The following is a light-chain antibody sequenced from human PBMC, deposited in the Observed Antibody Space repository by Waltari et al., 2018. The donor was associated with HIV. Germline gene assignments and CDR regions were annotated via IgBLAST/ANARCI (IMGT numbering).Light chain of an antibody. J-gene: IGKJ1*01. CDR1: QSVSSSS. Sequence: EIVLTQSPGTLSLSPGERATLSCRASQSVSSSSLAWYQQKPGQAPSLLIYAASSRATGIPDRFSGSGSGTDFTLTISRLEPEDFAVYYCQHYGGSPQTFGQGTKVEIK. V-gene: IGKV3-20*01. CDR2: AAS. CDR3: QHYGGSPQT.